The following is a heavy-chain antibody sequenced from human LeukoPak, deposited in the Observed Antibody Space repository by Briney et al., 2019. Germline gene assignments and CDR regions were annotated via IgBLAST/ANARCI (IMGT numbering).Heavy chain of an antibody. J-gene: IGHJ3*02. V-gene: IGHV4-34*01. CDR1: GGSFSGYY. CDR2: INHSGST. D-gene: IGHD3-10*01. Sequence: SETLSLTCAVYGGSFSGYYWSWLRQPPGKGLEWIGEINHSGSTNYNPSLKSRVPISVDTSKNQFSLKLSSVTAADTAVYYCARGRYMYYYGSGTHRDDAFDIWGQGTMVTVSS. CDR3: ARGRYMYYYGSGTHRDDAFDI.